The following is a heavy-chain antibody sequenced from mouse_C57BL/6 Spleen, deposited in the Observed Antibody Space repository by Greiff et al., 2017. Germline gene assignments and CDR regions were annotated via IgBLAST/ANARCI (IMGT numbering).Heavy chain of an antibody. D-gene: IGHD1-1*01. CDR1: GYTFTNYW. CDR3: ARQRTTVAYYFDY. J-gene: IGHJ2*01. Sequence: QVQLQQSGAELVRPGTSVKMSCKASGYTFTNYWIGWAKQRPGHGLEWIGDIYPGGGYTTYNEKFKGKATLTADKSSSTAYMQFSSLTSEDSAIYYCARQRTTVAYYFDYWGQGTTLTVSS. V-gene: IGHV1-63*01. CDR2: IYPGGGYT.